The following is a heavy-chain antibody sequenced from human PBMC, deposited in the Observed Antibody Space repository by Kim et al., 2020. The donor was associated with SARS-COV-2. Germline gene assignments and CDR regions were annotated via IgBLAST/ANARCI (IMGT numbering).Heavy chain of an antibody. Sequence: SETLSLTCTVSGGSISSGGYYWSWIRQHPGKGLEWIGYIYYSGSTYYNPSLKSRVTISVDTSKNQFSLKLSSVTAADTAVYYCARGGRSGSSPGYWGQGTLVTVSS. CDR1: GGSISSGGYY. CDR3: ARGGRSGSSPGY. V-gene: IGHV4-31*03. J-gene: IGHJ4*02. CDR2: IYYSGST. D-gene: IGHD6-13*01.